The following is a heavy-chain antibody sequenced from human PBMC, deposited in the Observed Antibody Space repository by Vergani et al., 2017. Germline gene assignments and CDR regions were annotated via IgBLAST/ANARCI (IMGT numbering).Heavy chain of an antibody. J-gene: IGHJ3*02. CDR1: GYTFTSYY. D-gene: IGHD6-19*01. CDR3: ASGYSSLGAFDI. CDR2: INPSGGST. Sequence: QVQLVQSGAEVKKPGASVKVSCKASGYTFTSYYMHWVRQALGQGLEWMGIINPSGGSTSYAQKFQGRVTMTRDTSTSTVYMELSSLRSEDTAVYYCASGYSSLGAFDIWGQGTMVTVSS. V-gene: IGHV1-46*01.